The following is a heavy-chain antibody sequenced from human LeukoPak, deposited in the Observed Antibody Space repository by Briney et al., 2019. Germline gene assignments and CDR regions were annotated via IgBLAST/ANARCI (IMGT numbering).Heavy chain of an antibody. J-gene: IGHJ3*02. CDR1: GFTFSSYA. CDR3: AKGVLSGIGAFDI. CDR2: IGGSGDDT. D-gene: IGHD3-10*01. V-gene: IGHV3-23*01. Sequence: GGSLRLSCAASGFTFSSYALSWVRQAPGKGLEWVSIIGGSGDDTSYADSVKGRFTISRDSSKNTLYVQMNSLRAEDTAVYYCAKGVLSGIGAFDIWGQGTMVTVSS.